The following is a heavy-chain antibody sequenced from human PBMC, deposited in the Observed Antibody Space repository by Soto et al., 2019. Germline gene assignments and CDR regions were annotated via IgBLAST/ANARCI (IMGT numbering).Heavy chain of an antibody. D-gene: IGHD6-19*01. J-gene: IGHJ4*02. V-gene: IGHV4-30-2*01. Sequence: QLQLQESGSGLVKPSQTLSLTCAVSGGSISSGGYSWSWIRQPPGKGLEWIGYIYHSGSTYYNPSLKSRVTISVDRSKNLFSLKLSSVTAADTAVYYCARGIAVAGPTFLDYWGQGTLVTVSS. CDR3: ARGIAVAGPTFLDY. CDR1: GGSISSGGYS. CDR2: IYHSGST.